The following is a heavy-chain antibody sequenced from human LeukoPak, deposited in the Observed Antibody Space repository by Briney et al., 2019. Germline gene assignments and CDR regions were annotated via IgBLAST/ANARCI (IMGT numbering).Heavy chain of an antibody. Sequence: SETLSLTCAVYGGSFSGYYWSWIRQPPGKGLEWIGEINHSGSTNYNPSLKSRVTISVDTSKNQFPLKLSSVTAADTAVYYCARGRSNQGYCSSTSCYHAFDIWGQGTMVTVSS. CDR1: GGSFSGYY. CDR3: ARGRSNQGYCSSTSCYHAFDI. V-gene: IGHV4-34*01. D-gene: IGHD2-2*01. CDR2: INHSGST. J-gene: IGHJ3*02.